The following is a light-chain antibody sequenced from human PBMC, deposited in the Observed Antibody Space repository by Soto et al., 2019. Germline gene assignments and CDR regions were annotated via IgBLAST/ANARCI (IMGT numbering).Light chain of an antibody. Sequence: EIVMTQSPATLSVSPGERATLSCRASQSAGSNLAWYQQRPGQAPRLLIYGASTRATGIPARFSGSGSGTEFTLTISSLQSEDFAVYYCQQYNKWPLFTFGPGTKVDIK. CDR3: QQYNKWPLFT. V-gene: IGKV3-15*01. J-gene: IGKJ3*01. CDR1: QSAGSN. CDR2: GAS.